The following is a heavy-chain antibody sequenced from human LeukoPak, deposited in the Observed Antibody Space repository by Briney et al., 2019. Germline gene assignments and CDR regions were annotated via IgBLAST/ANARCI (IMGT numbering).Heavy chain of an antibody. D-gene: IGHD2-15*01. CDR3: AKAETTGGSCYSPSDF. V-gene: IGHV3-23*01. J-gene: IGHJ4*02. Sequence: GGSLRLSCAASGFTFSYFAMSWVRQAPGERLEWVSTVCGSSVGIYYADSVKGRFTISRDSSKNTLYLQMNSLRVEDTAVYYCAKAETTGGSCYSPSDFWGQGTLVTVSS. CDR1: GFTFSYFA. CDR2: VCGSSVGI.